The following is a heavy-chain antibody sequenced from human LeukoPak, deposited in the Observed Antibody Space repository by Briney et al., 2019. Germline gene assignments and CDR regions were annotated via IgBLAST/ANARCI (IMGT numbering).Heavy chain of an antibody. J-gene: IGHJ5*02. CDR3: ARERSGGSCYPNWFDP. Sequence: ASVKVSCKASGYTFTSYGISWVRQAPGQGLEWMGWISAYNGNTNYAQKLQGRVTMTTDTSTSTAYMELRSLRSDDTAVYYCARERSGGSCYPNWFDPWGQGTLVTVSS. CDR2: ISAYNGNT. D-gene: IGHD2-15*01. CDR1: GYTFTSYG. V-gene: IGHV1-18*01.